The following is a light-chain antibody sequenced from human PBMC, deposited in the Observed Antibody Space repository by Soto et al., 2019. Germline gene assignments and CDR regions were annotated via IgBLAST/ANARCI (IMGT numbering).Light chain of an antibody. CDR1: QRIDNF. V-gene: IGKV1-39*01. J-gene: IGKJ5*01. CDR3: QQTYSTLFT. Sequence: EIHMTQSPSSLSASVGDRVTIACRASQRIDNFINWYQQKPGKASDLLIYAASNLQGGVPSRFSGSGSGTDFTLTISSLQPEDFATYYCQQTYSTLFTFGQGTRLE. CDR2: AAS.